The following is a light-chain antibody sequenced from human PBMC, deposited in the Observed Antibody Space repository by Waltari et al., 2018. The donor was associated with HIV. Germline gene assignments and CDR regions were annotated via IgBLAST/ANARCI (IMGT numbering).Light chain of an antibody. CDR3: QSYDSSLGGSV. Sequence: QSVLTQPPSVSGAPGQRVTISCTGSSPNTVADYDVHWYQQLPGTAPKLLSYDNNNRPSGVPDRFSGSKSGPSASLAITGLQAEDEADYYCQSYDSSLGGSVFGGGTKVTVL. J-gene: IGLJ2*01. CDR2: DNN. CDR1: SPNTVADYD. V-gene: IGLV1-40*01.